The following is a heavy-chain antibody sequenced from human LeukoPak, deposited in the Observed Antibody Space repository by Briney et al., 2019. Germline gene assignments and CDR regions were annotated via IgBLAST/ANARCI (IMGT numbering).Heavy chain of an antibody. D-gene: IGHD2-15*01. V-gene: IGHV4-34*01. CDR3: ARDCSGGSCYSEPDY. J-gene: IGHJ4*02. CDR2: INHSGST. CDR1: GGSFSGYY. Sequence: SETLSLTCAVYGGSFSGYYWSWIRQPPGKGLEWIGEINHSGSTNYNPSLKSRVTISVDTSKNQFSLKLSSVTAADTAVYYCARDCSGGSCYSEPDYWGQGTLVTVSS.